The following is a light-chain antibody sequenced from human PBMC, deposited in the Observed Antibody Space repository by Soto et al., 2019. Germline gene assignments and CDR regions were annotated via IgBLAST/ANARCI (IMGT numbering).Light chain of an antibody. J-gene: IGLJ3*02. Sequence: QSALTRPASVSGSPGQSITISCTGTSNDVGGYNYVSWYQQHPGKAPKLMISEVTNRPSGVSNRFSGSKSGNTASLTISGLQAEDEADYYCSSYTTSSVWMFGGGTKLTVL. CDR1: SNDVGGYNY. CDR3: SSYTTSSVWM. CDR2: EVT. V-gene: IGLV2-14*01.